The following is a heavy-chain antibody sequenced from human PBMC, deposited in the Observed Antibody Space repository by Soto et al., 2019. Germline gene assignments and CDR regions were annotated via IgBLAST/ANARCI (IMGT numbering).Heavy chain of an antibody. CDR3: AKDRADIVVVPAAPGRY. CDR1: GFTFSSYA. D-gene: IGHD2-2*01. Sequence: GGSLRLSCAASGFTFSSYAMSWVRQAPGKGLEWVSAISGSGGSTYYADSVKGRFTISRDNSKNTLYLQMNSLRAEDTAVYYCAKDRADIVVVPAAPGRYWGQGTLVTVSS. CDR2: ISGSGGST. V-gene: IGHV3-23*01. J-gene: IGHJ4*02.